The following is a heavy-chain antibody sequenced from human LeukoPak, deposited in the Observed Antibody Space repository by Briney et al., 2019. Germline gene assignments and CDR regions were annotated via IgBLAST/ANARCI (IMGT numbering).Heavy chain of an antibody. Sequence: GGSLRLSCAASGFTFSSYSMNWVRQAPGKGLEWVSYISSSTNTIYYADSVKGRFTISRDNAKNSLYLQMNSLRAEDTAVYYCARDIQWLPLDYWGQGTLVTVSS. V-gene: IGHV3-48*01. J-gene: IGHJ4*02. CDR3: ARDIQWLPLDY. D-gene: IGHD5-12*01. CDR2: ISSSTNTI. CDR1: GFTFSSYS.